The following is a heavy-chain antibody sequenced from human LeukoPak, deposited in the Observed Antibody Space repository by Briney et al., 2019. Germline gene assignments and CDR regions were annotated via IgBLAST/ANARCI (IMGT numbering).Heavy chain of an antibody. Sequence: GGSLRLSCAASGFTFSSYWMTWVRQAPGKGLEWVANIKQDGSEKYYVDSVKGRFTISRDTAKNSLYLQMNSLRAEETAVYYCARETVYTAFDYWGHRTLVSVSS. CDR2: IKQDGSEK. J-gene: IGHJ4*01. CDR3: ARETVYTAFDY. V-gene: IGHV3-7*01. D-gene: IGHD5-18*01. CDR1: GFTFSSYW.